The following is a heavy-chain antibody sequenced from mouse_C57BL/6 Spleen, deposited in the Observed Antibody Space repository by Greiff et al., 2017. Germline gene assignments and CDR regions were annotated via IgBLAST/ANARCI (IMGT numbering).Heavy chain of an antibody. J-gene: IGHJ1*03. D-gene: IGHD1-1*01. Sequence: EVMLVESGGGLVQPGGSLSLSCAASGFTFTDYYMSWVRQPPGQALEWLGFIRNKANGYTTEYSASVKGRFTISRDNSQSILYLQMNALRAEDSATYDCAHYGSSLYWYFDVWGTGTTVTVSS. CDR2: IRNKANGYTT. CDR3: AHYGSSLYWYFDV. CDR1: GFTFTDYY. V-gene: IGHV7-3*01.